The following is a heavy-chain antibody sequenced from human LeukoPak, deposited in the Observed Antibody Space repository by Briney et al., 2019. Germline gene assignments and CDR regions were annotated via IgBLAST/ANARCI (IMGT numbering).Heavy chain of an antibody. V-gene: IGHV5-51*01. CDR2: TYPCYGKS. J-gene: IGHJ4*02. Sequence: GADLKSPSKVFGCASASIWIDWGRRLPGKGLEGRGGTYPCYGKSTYYPSFEGRVTISAATSMTSAYLEWSRLESSDTAVEYCARTKMFTALTFDHWGQGTLVTVSS. CDR1: GCASASIW. D-gene: IGHD5-18*01. CDR3: ARTKMFTALTFDH.